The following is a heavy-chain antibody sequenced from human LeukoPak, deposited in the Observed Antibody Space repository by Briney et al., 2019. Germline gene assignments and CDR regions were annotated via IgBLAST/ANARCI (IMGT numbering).Heavy chain of an antibody. CDR2: IYSGGST. Sequence: GGSLRLSRAASGFTVSSYYMSWVRQAPGKGLEWVSVIYSGGSTYYADSVKGRFTISRHTANNTLYFQMNSLRAEDTAIYYCASTPFYAVTTDYGMDVRGQGTTVTVSS. CDR3: ASTPFYAVTTDYGMDV. V-gene: IGHV3-53*04. CDR1: GFTVSSYY. D-gene: IGHD4-17*01. J-gene: IGHJ6*02.